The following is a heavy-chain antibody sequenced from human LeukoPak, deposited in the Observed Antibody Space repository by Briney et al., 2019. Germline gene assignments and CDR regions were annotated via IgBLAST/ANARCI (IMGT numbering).Heavy chain of an antibody. V-gene: IGHV1-69*04. D-gene: IGHD3-22*01. Sequence: SVKVSCKASGGTFSSYAISWVRQAPGQGLEWMGRIIPILGIANYAQKFQGRVTITADKSTSTAYMELSSLRSDDTAVYYCARDRGDYYDSSGYYYFDYWGQGTLVTVSS. CDR2: IIPILGIA. J-gene: IGHJ4*02. CDR1: GGTFSSYA. CDR3: ARDRGDYYDSSGYYYFDY.